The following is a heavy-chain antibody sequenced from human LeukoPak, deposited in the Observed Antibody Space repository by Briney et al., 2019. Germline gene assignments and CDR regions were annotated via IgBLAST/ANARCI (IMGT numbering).Heavy chain of an antibody. J-gene: IGHJ5*02. CDR3: AKDPYNMVRGVEGWFDP. Sequence: GGSLRLSCAASGFTFSSYAMSWVRQAPGKGQEWVSAISGSGGSTYYADSVKGRFTISRDNSKNTLYLQMNSLRAEDTAVYYCAKDPYNMVRGVEGWFDPWGQGTLVTVSS. V-gene: IGHV3-23*01. CDR1: GFTFSSYA. CDR2: ISGSGGST. D-gene: IGHD3-10*01.